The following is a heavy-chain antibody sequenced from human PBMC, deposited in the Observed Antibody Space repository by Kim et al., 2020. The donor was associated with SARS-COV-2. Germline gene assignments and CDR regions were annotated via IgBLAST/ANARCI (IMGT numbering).Heavy chain of an antibody. J-gene: IGHJ4*02. D-gene: IGHD5-12*01. V-gene: IGHV3-48*03. CDR3: ARAWIKVFDY. Sequence: TIYYADSVTGRFTISRDNAKNSLYLQTNSLRAEDTAVYYCARAWIKVFDYWGQVTLVTVSS. CDR2: TI.